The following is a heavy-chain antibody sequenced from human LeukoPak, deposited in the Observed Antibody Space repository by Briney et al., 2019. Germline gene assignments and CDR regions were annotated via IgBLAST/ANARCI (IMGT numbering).Heavy chain of an antibody. V-gene: IGHV1-18*01. J-gene: IGHJ4*02. CDR2: ISAYNGNT. CDR3: ARVEYYYDSSGPFDY. D-gene: IGHD3-22*01. CDR1: GDTFSSFG. Sequence: ASVKVSCKASGDTFSSFGFSWVRQAPGQGLEWMGWISAYNGNTNYAQKLQGRVTMTTDTSTSTAYMELRSLRSDDTAVYYCARVEYYYDSSGPFDYWGQGTLVTVSS.